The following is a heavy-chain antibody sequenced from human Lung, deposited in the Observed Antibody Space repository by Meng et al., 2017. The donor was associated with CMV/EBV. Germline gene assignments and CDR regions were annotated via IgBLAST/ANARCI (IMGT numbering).Heavy chain of an antibody. D-gene: IGHD3-3*01. CDR3: ARAGTDYDFWSGYFGSWFDP. Sequence: SETLSLTCTVSGGSISSSSYYWGWIRQPPGKGLEWIGSIYYSGSTYYNPSLKSRVTISVDTSKNQFSLKLSSVTAADTAVYYCARAGTDYDFWSGYFGSWFDPWGQGTLVTFSS. V-gene: IGHV4-39*07. CDR2: IYYSGST. J-gene: IGHJ5*02. CDR1: GGSISSSSYY.